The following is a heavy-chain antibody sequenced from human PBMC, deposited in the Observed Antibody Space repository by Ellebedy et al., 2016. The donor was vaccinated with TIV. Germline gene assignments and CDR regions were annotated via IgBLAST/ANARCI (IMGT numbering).Heavy chain of an antibody. CDR2: INHSGST. D-gene: IGHD2-2*02. V-gene: IGHV4-34*01. CDR1: GGSFSGYY. CDR3: ARGRYCSSTSCYSRWFDP. Sequence: SETLSLTXAVYGGSFSGYYWSWIRQPPGKGLEWIGEINHSGSTNYNPSLKSRVTISVDTSKNQFSLKLSSVTAADTAVYYCARGRYCSSTSCYSRWFDPWGQGTLVTVSS. J-gene: IGHJ5*02.